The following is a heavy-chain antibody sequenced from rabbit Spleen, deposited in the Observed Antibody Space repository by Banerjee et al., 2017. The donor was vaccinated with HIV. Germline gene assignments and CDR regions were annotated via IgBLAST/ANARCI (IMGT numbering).Heavy chain of an antibody. D-gene: IGHD8-1*01. Sequence: QGQLVDSGGGLVKPEGSLKLSCTASGFSFSNKAVMCGVRQAPGKGLERISCIAGSTSGFTYSAPWAQGRFTYSKTSSTPVTLHMTSLTVADTAPYFCARDTGSSFSSYGMDLWGPGTLVTV. CDR3: ARDTGSSFSSYGMDL. V-gene: IGHV1S45*01. J-gene: IGHJ3*01. CDR1: GFSFSNKAV. CDR2: IAGSTSGFT.